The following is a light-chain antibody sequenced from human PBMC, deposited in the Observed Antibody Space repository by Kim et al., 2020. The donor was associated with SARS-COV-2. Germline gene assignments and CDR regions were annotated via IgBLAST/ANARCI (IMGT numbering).Light chain of an antibody. CDR3: QWSESTPWT. V-gene: IGKV1-39*01. CDR1: QSISSY. J-gene: IGKJ1*01. CDR2: AAF. Sequence: DVQMTQSPSSLSASVGDTVTITCRASQSISSYFNWYQQKPGKAPKLLIYAAFSLQSVGPSRFSGGGSGTDFTLTISRLQPQGLATYYSQWSESTPWTFGQGSKVDIK.